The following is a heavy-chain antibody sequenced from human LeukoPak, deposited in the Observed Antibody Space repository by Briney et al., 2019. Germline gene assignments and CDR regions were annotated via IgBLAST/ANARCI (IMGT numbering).Heavy chain of an antibody. CDR3: ARDRSPGNFDY. CDR1: GFTFSSYA. D-gene: IGHD3-10*01. Sequence: GGSLRLSCAASGFTFSSYAMHWVRQAPGKGLEWVAVISYDGSNKYYADSVKGRFTISRDNSKNTLYLQMNSLRAEDTAVYYCARDRSPGNFDYWGQGTLVTVSS. J-gene: IGHJ4*02. V-gene: IGHV3-30*04. CDR2: ISYDGSNK.